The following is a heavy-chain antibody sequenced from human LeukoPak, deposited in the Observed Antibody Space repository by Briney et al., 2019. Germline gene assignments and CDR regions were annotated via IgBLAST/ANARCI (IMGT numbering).Heavy chain of an antibody. CDR2: IYPGDSDT. V-gene: IGHV5-51*01. D-gene: IGHD4-17*01. Sequence: GGSLKISCKDSGYSFTSYWIAWVRQMPGKGLEWMGIIYPGDSDTRYSPSFQGQVTISADKSISTAYLQWSSPKASDTAMYYCARRAHGDTYFENWGQGTPVTVSS. CDR3: ARRAHGDTYFEN. J-gene: IGHJ4*02. CDR1: GYSFTSYW.